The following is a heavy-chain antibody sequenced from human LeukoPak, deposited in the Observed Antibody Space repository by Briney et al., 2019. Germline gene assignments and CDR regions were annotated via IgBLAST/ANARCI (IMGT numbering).Heavy chain of an antibody. CDR1: GGSFSSYV. CDR3: PREESRAPYNYYTCGIFS. J-gene: IGHJ4*02. CDR2: IIPLFGTP. D-gene: IGHD3-22*01. Sequence: ASVKVSCKASGGSFSSYVISWVRQAPGQGREWMGGIIPLFGTPNYSHKFRVRVTFTMYKSTTTAYLYLSILRSEDTAVYYCPREESRAPYNYYTCGIFSWGQGTLVTVSS. V-gene: IGHV1-69*05.